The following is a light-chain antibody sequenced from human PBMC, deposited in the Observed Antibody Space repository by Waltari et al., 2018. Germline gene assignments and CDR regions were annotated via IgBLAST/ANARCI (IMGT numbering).Light chain of an antibody. CDR2: AAS. Sequence: DIQMTQSPSTLSASVGDRVTITCRASQDISTWLAWYQQHPGEAPKLLIYAASSLQSGVPSRFSGSGSGTDFTLTISSLQPEDFAIYYCQQADSFPMAFTFGPGTRVDIK. CDR3: QQADSFPMAFT. V-gene: IGKV1-12*01. J-gene: IGKJ3*01. CDR1: QDISTW.